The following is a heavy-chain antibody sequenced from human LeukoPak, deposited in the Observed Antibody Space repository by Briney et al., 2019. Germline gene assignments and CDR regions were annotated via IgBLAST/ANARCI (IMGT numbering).Heavy chain of an antibody. J-gene: IGHJ2*01. D-gene: IGHD3-22*01. CDR1: GGSISSGRSY. CDR2: IYYSGNT. V-gene: IGHV4-61*01. Sequence: SETLSLTCTVSGGSISSGRSYWGWIRQPPGKGLEWIGYIYYSGNTNYNPSLKSRVTISVDTSKNQFSLKLSSVTAADTAVYYCAREDDSSGYYSWYFDLWGRGTLVTVSS. CDR3: AREDDSSGYYSWYFDL.